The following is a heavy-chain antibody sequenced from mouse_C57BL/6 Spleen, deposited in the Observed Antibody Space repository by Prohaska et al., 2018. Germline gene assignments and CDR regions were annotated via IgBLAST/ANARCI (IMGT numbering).Heavy chain of an antibody. CDR2: IRLKSDNYAT. J-gene: IGHJ2*01. Sequence: EVKLEESGGGLVQPGGSMKLSCVASGFTFSNYWMNWVRQSPEKGLEWVAQIRLKSDNYATHYAESVKGRLTIGRDEYKSSVNLQMNNLRAEDNGMYYCTAPAGSSDYWGQGTTLTVSS. CDR1: GFTFSNYW. V-gene: IGHV6-3*01. D-gene: IGHD1-3*01. CDR3: TAPAGSSDY.